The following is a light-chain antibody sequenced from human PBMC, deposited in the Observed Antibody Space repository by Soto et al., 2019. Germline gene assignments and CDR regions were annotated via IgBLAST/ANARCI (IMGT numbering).Light chain of an antibody. J-gene: IGKJ2*01. CDR3: QQRFNWDRFT. CDR2: DAS. CDR1: QSVSSY. Sequence: EIVLTQSPATLSLSPGERATLSCRASQSVSSYLAWYQQKPGQAPRLLIYDASNRATGIPARFSGGGSGTDFTLTISSIEPEDFPLYYCQQRFNWDRFTFGQGNKLEIK. V-gene: IGKV3-11*01.